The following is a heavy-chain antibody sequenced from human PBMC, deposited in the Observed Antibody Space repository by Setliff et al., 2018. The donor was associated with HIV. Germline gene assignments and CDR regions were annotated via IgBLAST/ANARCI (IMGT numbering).Heavy chain of an antibody. CDR1: GASITSKNYY. J-gene: IGHJ4*02. V-gene: IGHV4-39*07. CDR3: ARVPIGADGASD. CDR2: TYYGVSGTT. D-gene: IGHD2-8*01. Sequence: PSETLSLTCTVSGASITSKNYYWGWIRQPPEKGLEWIGTTYYGVSGTTSYNSSLKSRVTISVDTSKSQISLRLTSVTAADTAMYYCARVPIGADGASDWGQGTLVTVSS.